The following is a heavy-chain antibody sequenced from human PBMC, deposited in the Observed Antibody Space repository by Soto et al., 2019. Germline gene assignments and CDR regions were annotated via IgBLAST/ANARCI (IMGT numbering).Heavy chain of an antibody. Sequence: SVKVSCKASGGTFSSYAISWVRQAPGQGLEWMGGIIPIFGTANYAQKFQGRVTITADESTSTAYMELSSLRSEDTAVYYCASGVEMATIYYYYGMDVWGQGTTVTVSS. J-gene: IGHJ6*02. CDR2: IIPIFGTA. CDR3: ASGVEMATIYYYYGMDV. CDR1: GGTFSSYA. V-gene: IGHV1-69*13. D-gene: IGHD5-12*01.